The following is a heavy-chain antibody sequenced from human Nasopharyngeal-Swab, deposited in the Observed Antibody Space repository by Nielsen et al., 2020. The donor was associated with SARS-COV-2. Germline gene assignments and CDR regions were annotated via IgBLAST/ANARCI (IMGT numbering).Heavy chain of an antibody. D-gene: IGHD6-13*01. CDR2: ITGNGDTT. V-gene: IGHV3-23*01. J-gene: IGHJ5*02. CDR3: ARPLSRDSTWTTEANWFDP. Sequence: GGSLRLSCAASGFTFSSYSMSCLPQAPGKGLEWVSTITGNGDTTYYADSVKGRFTISRDNSENTVYLQMNSLRAEDTALYHCARPLSRDSTWTTEANWFDPWGQGTLVTVSS. CDR1: GFTFSSYS.